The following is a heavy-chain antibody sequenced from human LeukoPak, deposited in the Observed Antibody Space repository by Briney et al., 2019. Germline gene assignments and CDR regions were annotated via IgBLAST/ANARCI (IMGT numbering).Heavy chain of an antibody. Sequence: GGSLRLSCAASGFTFSSCAMSWVRQAPGKGLEWVSTIIDSGNSLYYADSVEGRFTISRDNSKNTLYLQMNSLRVEDTAVYYCARGRPHGNDYWGQGTLVTVSS. CDR2: IIDSGNSL. CDR1: GFTFSSCA. V-gene: IGHV3-23*05. D-gene: IGHD4-23*01. J-gene: IGHJ4*02. CDR3: ARGRPHGNDY.